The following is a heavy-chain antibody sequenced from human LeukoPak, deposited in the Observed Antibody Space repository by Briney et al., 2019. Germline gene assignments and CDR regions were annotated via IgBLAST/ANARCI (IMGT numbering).Heavy chain of an antibody. Sequence: GSLRLSCAASGSTFSSYEMNWVRQAPGKGLEWVSYISSSGSTIYYADSVKGRFTISRDNAKNSLYLQMDSLRAEDTAVYYCARDSRPNSSSSRKDFDYWGQGTLVTVSS. V-gene: IGHV3-48*03. CDR3: ARDSRPNSSSSRKDFDY. CDR1: GSTFSSYE. D-gene: IGHD6-6*01. CDR2: ISSSGSTI. J-gene: IGHJ4*02.